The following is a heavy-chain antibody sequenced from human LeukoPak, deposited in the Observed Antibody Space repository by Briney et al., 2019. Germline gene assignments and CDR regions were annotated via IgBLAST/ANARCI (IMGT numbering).Heavy chain of an antibody. Sequence: PSETLSLTCTVSGDSISSGSYFWGWIRRPPGKGLEWIGSIYHSGSTYYNPSLKSRVTISVDTSKNQFSLRLRSVTAADTAVYYCARDFSSSSSVYYYYYMDVWGKGTTVTVSS. V-gene: IGHV4-39*07. D-gene: IGHD6-6*01. J-gene: IGHJ6*03. CDR2: IYHSGST. CDR1: GDSISSGSYF. CDR3: ARDFSSSSSVYYYYYMDV.